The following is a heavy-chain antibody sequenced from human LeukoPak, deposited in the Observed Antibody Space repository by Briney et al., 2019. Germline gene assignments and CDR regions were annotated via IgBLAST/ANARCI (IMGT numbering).Heavy chain of an antibody. CDR3: AREDIVGATRAFDY. D-gene: IGHD1-26*01. CDR1: GFTFSSYA. J-gene: IGHJ4*02. V-gene: IGHV3-30-3*01. CDR2: ISYDGSNK. Sequence: GGSLRLSCAASGFTFSSYAMHWVRQAPGKGLEWVAVISYDGSNKYYADSVKGRFTISRDNSKNTLYLQMNSLRAEDTAVYYCAREDIVGATRAFDYWGQGTLVTVSS.